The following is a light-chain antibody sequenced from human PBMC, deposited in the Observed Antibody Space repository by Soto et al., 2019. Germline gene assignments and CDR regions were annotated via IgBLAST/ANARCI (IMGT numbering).Light chain of an antibody. CDR1: ESLFGF. Sequence: EIVLTQSPATLSVSPGDRVTLSCRASESLFGFLAWYQQKPGQAPRLLIYGVSTRATGIPARFSDGGSATDFTLTISSLQSEDSAVYFCQSYNDWPFASGLGTRLEI. V-gene: IGKV3-15*01. J-gene: IGKJ2*01. CDR3: QSYNDWPFA. CDR2: GVS.